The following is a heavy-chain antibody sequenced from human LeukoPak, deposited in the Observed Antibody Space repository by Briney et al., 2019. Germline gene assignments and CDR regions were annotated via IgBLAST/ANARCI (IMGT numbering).Heavy chain of an antibody. Sequence: SATLSPTCAAGGRSFSGSYWSWLRQPPGKGLEWIGEINHSGSTNYNPSLKSRVTISVDTSKNHFSLKLSCVTAADTAVYYCARVGRPILPIFGNWFDPWGQGTLVTVSS. J-gene: IGHJ5*02. CDR3: ARVGRPILPIFGNWFDP. CDR2: INHSGST. V-gene: IGHV4-34*01. CDR1: GRSFSGSY. D-gene: IGHD3-3*01.